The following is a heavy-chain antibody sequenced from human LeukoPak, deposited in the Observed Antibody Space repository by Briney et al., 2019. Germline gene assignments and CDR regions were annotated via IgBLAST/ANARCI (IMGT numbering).Heavy chain of an antibody. J-gene: IGHJ6*02. CDR3: ARDSMVRGATYYYGMDV. V-gene: IGHV1-18*01. CDR1: GYTFTSYG. D-gene: IGHD3-10*01. Sequence: ASVKVSCKASGYTFTSYGISWVRQAPGQGLEWMGWISAYNGNTNYAQKLQGRVTMTTDTSTSTAYMELRSLRSDDTAVYYCARDSMVRGATYYYGMDVWGQGTTVTVSS. CDR2: ISAYNGNT.